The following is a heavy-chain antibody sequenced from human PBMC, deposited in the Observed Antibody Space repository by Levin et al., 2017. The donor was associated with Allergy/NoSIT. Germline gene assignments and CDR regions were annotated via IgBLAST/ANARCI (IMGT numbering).Heavy chain of an antibody. CDR3: ARGPDSGVVPAALLGRLNYFDY. V-gene: IGHV4-4*07. J-gene: IGHJ4*02. Sequence: SETLSLTCTVSGGSISSYYWSWIRQPAGKGLEWIGRIYTSGSTNYNPSLKSRVTMSVDTSKNQFSLKLSSVTAADTAVYYCARGPDSGVVPAALLGRLNYFDYWGQGTLVTVSS. CDR1: GGSISSYY. CDR2: IYTSGST. D-gene: IGHD2-2*01.